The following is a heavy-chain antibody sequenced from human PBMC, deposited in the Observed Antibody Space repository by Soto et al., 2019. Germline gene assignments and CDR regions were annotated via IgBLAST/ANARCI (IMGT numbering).Heavy chain of an antibody. CDR3: ARDGGADYGDSYYFDY. D-gene: IGHD4-17*01. Sequence: GESLKISCKGSGYSFTSYWISWVRQMPGKGLEWMGRIDPSDSYTNYSPSFQGHVTISADKSISTAYLQWSSLRSDDTAVYYCARDGGADYGDSYYFDYWGQGTLVTVSS. V-gene: IGHV5-10-1*01. J-gene: IGHJ4*02. CDR2: IDPSDSYT. CDR1: GYSFTSYW.